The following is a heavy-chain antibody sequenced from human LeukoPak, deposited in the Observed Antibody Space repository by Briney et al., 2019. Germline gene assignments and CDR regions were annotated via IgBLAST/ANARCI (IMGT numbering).Heavy chain of an antibody. D-gene: IGHD3-9*01. Sequence: PGGSLRLSCAASGFTFDDYGMSWVRLAPGKGLEWVSGINCNGASTGYADSVRGRFTISRDNAKNSVSLQMNNLRAEDTAVYYCARDATQYLRYGYFDSWGQGILVTVSS. J-gene: IGHJ4*02. CDR1: GFTFDDYG. CDR3: ARDATQYLRYGYFDS. V-gene: IGHV3-20*04. CDR2: INCNGAST.